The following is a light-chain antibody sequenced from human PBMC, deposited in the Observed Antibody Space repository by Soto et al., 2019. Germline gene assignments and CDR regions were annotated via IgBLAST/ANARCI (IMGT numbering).Light chain of an antibody. Sequence: SALTQPASVSGSPGQSITISCTGTSSDVGSYNLVSWYQQHPGKAPKLMIYEGTKRPSGVSNRSSGSKSGHTASLTIAGLQAEDEADYYCCSFATGGTSGYVFGSGTKVTVL. J-gene: IGLJ1*01. CDR1: SSDVGSYNL. V-gene: IGLV2-23*01. CDR2: EGT. CDR3: CSFATGGTSGYV.